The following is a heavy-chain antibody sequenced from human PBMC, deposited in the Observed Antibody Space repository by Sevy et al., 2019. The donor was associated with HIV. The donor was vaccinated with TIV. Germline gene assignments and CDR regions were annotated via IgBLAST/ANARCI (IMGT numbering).Heavy chain of an antibody. CDR2: IKGDGSDK. D-gene: IGHD3-16*01. V-gene: IGHV3-7*01. CDR3: AHATIGRFDS. Sequence: GGSLRLSCAASGFTFSVYWMNWVRQAPGKGLEWVSYIKGDGSDKHYVDSVEGRFTISRDNGKNLLYLQMNSLRVEDTAVYYCAHATIGRFDSWGQGTLVTVSS. J-gene: IGHJ4*02. CDR1: GFTFSVYW.